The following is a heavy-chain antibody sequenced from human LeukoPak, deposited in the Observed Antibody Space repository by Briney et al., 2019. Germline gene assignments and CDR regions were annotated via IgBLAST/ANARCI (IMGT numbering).Heavy chain of an antibody. Sequence: PSETLSLTCAVSGGSISSSNWWSWVRQPPGKGLEMIGEIYHSGSTNYNPSLKSRVTISVDKSKNQFSLKLSSVTAADTAVYYCARNRDGYNYFDYWGQGTLVTVSS. V-gene: IGHV4-4*02. CDR2: IYHSGST. J-gene: IGHJ4*02. CDR3: ARNRDGYNYFDY. CDR1: GGSISSSNW. D-gene: IGHD5-24*01.